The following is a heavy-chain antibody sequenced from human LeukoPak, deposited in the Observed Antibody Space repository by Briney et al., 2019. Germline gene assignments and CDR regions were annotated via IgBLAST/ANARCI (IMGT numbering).Heavy chain of an antibody. Sequence: GGSLRLSCSASGFTFSSYAMHWVRQAPGKGPEYVSAISSNGGSTYYADSVKGRFTISRDNSKNTLYLQMSSLRAEDTAVYYCVKDQVAAAGYYFDYWGQGTLVTVSS. V-gene: IGHV3-64D*06. CDR2: ISSNGGST. J-gene: IGHJ4*02. CDR1: GFTFSSYA. D-gene: IGHD6-13*01. CDR3: VKDQVAAAGYYFDY.